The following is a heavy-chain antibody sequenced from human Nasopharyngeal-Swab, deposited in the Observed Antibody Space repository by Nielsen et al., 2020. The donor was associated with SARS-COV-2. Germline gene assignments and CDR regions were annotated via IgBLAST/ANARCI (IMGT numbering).Heavy chain of an antibody. CDR3: ASLYGNYYYGMDV. Sequence: GESLKISCKGSGYSFTSYWINWVRQMPGKGLEWMGRIDPSDSYTNYSPSFQGHVTISTDKSISTAYLQWSSLKASDTAMYYCASLYGNYYYGMDVWGQGTTVTVSS. V-gene: IGHV5-10-1*01. J-gene: IGHJ6*02. CDR2: IDPSDSYT. D-gene: IGHD4-17*01. CDR1: GYSFTSYW.